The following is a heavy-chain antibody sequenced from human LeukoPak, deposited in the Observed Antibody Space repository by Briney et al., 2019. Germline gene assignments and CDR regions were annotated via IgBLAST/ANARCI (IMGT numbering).Heavy chain of an antibody. Sequence: PSETLSLTCTVSGGSISRYYWSWIRQPPGKGLEWIGYIYYSGSTNYNPSLKSRVTISVDTSKNQFSLKLSSVTAADTAVYYCARVLGYSSGWYGRYFDYWGQGTLVTVSS. J-gene: IGHJ4*02. CDR3: ARVLGYSSGWYGRYFDY. D-gene: IGHD6-19*01. V-gene: IGHV4-59*01. CDR1: GGSISRYY. CDR2: IYYSGST.